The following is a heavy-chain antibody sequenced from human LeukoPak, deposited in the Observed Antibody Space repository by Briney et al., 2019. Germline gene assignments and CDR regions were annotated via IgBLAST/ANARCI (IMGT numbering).Heavy chain of an antibody. V-gene: IGHV1-2*02. D-gene: IGHD3-22*01. CDR1: GYTFTGYY. CDR3: ARVPDSSGYTDAFDI. Sequence: GASVKVSCKASGYTFTGYYMHWVRQAPGQGLEWMGWINPNSGGTNYAQKFQGRVTMTRDTSISTVYMELSRLRSDDTAVYYCARVPDSSGYTDAFDIWGQGTMVTVSS. J-gene: IGHJ3*02. CDR2: INPNSGGT.